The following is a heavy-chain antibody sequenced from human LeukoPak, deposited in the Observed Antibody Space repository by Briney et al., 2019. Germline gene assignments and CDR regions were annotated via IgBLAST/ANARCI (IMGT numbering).Heavy chain of an antibody. CDR3: AKGSF. CDR2: ISESGGST. Sequence: PSETLSLTCTVSGGSISSSSYYWGWVRQAPGKGLEWVSGISESGGSTYYADSVKGRFTSSRDNSKNTLYLQMNNLRAEDTAAYYCAKGSFWGQGTLVTVSS. D-gene: IGHD3-10*01. J-gene: IGHJ4*02. V-gene: IGHV3-23*01. CDR1: GGSISSSSYY.